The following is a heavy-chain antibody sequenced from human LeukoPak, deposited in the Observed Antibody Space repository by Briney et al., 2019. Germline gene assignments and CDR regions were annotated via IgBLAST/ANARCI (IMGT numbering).Heavy chain of an antibody. CDR2: ISSSSSYI. CDR3: AREAYGGSYLREELDYTDV. J-gene: IGHJ6*03. D-gene: IGHD1-26*01. V-gene: IGHV3-21*01. Sequence: GGSLRLSCAASGFTFSSYSMNWVRQAPGKGLEWVSSISSSSSYIYYADSVKGRFTISRDNAKNSLYLQMNSLRAEGTAVYYCAREAYGGSYLREELDYTDVWGKGTTVTVSS. CDR1: GFTFSSYS.